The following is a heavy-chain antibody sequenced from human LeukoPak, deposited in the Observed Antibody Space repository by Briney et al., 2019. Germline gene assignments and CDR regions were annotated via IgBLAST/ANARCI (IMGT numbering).Heavy chain of an antibody. CDR3: ARSSEYSSSWYGGQYYFDY. CDR1: GGSISSGSYY. J-gene: IGHJ4*02. D-gene: IGHD6-13*01. Sequence: SETLSLTCIVSGGSISSGSYYWSWIRQPAGKGLEWIGRIYTSGSTNYNPSLKSRVTISVDTSKNQFSLKLSSVTAADTAVYYCARSSEYSSSWYGGQYYFDYWGQGTLVTVSS. CDR2: IYTSGST. V-gene: IGHV4-61*02.